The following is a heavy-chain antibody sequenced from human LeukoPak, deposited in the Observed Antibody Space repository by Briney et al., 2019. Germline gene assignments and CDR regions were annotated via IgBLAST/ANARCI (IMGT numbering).Heavy chain of an antibody. Sequence: SETLSLTCAVYGRSFSGYYWSWIRQPPGKGLEWIGEINHSGSTNYNPSLKSRVTISVDTSKNQFSLKLSSVTAADTAVYYCARELFSSSRSWRPWGQGTLVTVSS. V-gene: IGHV4-34*01. CDR2: INHSGST. CDR3: ARELFSSSRSWRP. J-gene: IGHJ4*02. D-gene: IGHD6-13*01. CDR1: GRSFSGYY.